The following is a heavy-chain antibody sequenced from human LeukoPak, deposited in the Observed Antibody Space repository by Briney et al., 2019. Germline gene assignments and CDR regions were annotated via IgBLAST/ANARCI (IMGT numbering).Heavy chain of an antibody. J-gene: IGHJ4*02. CDR1: GFTFSSYS. CDR3: AREQQLVPFDY. D-gene: IGHD6-6*01. Sequence: GGSLRLSCAASGFTFSSYSMNWVRQAAGKGLVWVSSISSSSSYIYYADSVKGRFTISRDNAKNSLYLQMNSLRAEDTAVYYCAREQQLVPFDYWGQGTLVTVSS. CDR2: ISSSSSYI. V-gene: IGHV3-21*01.